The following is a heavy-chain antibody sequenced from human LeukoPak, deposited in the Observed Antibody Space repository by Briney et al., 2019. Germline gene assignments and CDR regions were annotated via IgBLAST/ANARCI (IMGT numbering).Heavy chain of an antibody. D-gene: IGHD6-19*01. Sequence: SETLSLTCTVSGGSISSYYWSWIRQPPGKGLEWIGNIYYSGSTNYNPSLKSRVTISVDTSKNQFSLKLSSVTAADTAVYYCARVADSSGWLFPLDFWGQATLVTVSS. CDR2: IYYSGST. J-gene: IGHJ4*02. CDR3: ARVADSSGWLFPLDF. CDR1: GGSISSYY. V-gene: IGHV4-59*01.